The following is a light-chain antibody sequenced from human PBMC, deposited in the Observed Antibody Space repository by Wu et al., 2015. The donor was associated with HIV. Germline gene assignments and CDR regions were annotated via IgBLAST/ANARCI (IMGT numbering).Light chain of an antibody. V-gene: IGKV3-11*01. CDR2: DAS. CDR3: QQRRNSWT. Sequence: EIVLTQSPATLSLSPGERATLSCRASQNIGNYLAWFQHKPGQAPRLLIYDASNRATGIPARFSGSGSGTDFTLTISSLEPEDFAVYYCQQRRNSWTFGQGTKVEIK. CDR1: QNIGNY. J-gene: IGKJ1*01.